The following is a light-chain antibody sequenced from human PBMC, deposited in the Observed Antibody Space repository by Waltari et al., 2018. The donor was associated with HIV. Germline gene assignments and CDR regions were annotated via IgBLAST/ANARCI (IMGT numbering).Light chain of an antibody. V-gene: IGKV3-20*01. CDR3: QQYGDSPIT. J-gene: IGKJ5*01. CDR1: QTITSNF. CDR2: GAS. Sequence: IVLTQSPGTLSLSPGDRATLSCRASQTITSNFLAWYQQRPGQAPRLLIFGASTRATGIPDRFGGSGSGTDFTLTIGRLEPEDSAVYYCQQYGDSPITFGQGTRLEI.